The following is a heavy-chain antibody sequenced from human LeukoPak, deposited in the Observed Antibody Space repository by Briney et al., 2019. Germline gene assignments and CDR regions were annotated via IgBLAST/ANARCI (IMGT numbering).Heavy chain of an antibody. CDR2: FGPQVGET. CDR3: ATGAMVYEY. Sequence: GASVTVSFKVSRSSLTKISIDWVRQAPGKGLECMGTFGPQVGETIHAQKLQGRLKMTADTSTDTAYMEINSLQSEDTAVYYCATGAMVYEYWGQGTLVTVSS. D-gene: IGHD3-10*01. J-gene: IGHJ4*02. V-gene: IGHV1-24*01. CDR1: RSSLTKIS.